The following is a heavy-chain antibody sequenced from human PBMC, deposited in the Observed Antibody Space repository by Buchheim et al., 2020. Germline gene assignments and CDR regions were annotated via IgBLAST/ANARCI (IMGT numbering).Heavy chain of an antibody. CDR3: ARARSYYYGSGKNYGMDV. CDR1: GGSFSGYY. Sequence: QVQLQQWGAGLLKPSETLSLTCAVYGGSFSGYYWSWIRQPPGKGLEWIGEINHSGSTNYNPSLKSRVTISVDTSKNQFSLKLSSVTAADTAVYYCARARSYYYGSGKNYGMDVWGQGTT. J-gene: IGHJ6*02. V-gene: IGHV4-34*01. D-gene: IGHD3-10*01. CDR2: INHSGST.